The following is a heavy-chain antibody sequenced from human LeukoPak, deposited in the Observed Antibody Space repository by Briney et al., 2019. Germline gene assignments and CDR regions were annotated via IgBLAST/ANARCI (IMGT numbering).Heavy chain of an antibody. D-gene: IGHD3-16*01. V-gene: IGHV3-30-3*02. CDR2: ISYDGSNK. J-gene: IGHJ4*02. CDR1: GFTFSSYA. CDR3: ANEKTLTFDY. Sequence: GGSLRLSCAASGFTFSSYAMHWVRQAPGKGLEWVAVISYDGSNKYYADSVKGRFTISRDNSKNTLYLQMNNLRTEDTALYYCANEKTLTFDYWGRGTLVTVSS.